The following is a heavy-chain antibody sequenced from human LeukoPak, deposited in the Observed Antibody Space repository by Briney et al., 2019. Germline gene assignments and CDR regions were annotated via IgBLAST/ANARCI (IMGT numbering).Heavy chain of an antibody. CDR1: GGTFSSYA. CDR2: IIPILGIA. Sequence: SVKVSCKASGGTFSSYAISWVRQAPGQGLEWMGRIIPILGIANYAQKFQGRVTITADKSTSTAYMELSSLRSEDTAVYYCARDRGSSWFDYWGQGTLVTVSS. V-gene: IGHV1-69*04. CDR3: ARDRGSSWFDY. J-gene: IGHJ4*02. D-gene: IGHD6-13*01.